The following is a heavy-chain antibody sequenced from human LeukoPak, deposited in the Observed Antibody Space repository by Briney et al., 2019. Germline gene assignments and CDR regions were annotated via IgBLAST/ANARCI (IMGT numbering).Heavy chain of an antibody. CDR2: VYNSGTT. CDR1: GGSIISSNYY. J-gene: IGHJ5*02. D-gene: IGHD1-1*01. CDR3: ARLGLGNERTFAP. Sequence: SETLSLTCTVSGGSIISSNYYWAWIRQPPGKELEWLATVYNSGTTYYTPSLKSRATISVDTSKDQFSLKLDSVTAADTALYYCARLGLGNERTFAPGGQGTLVPVP. V-gene: IGHV4-39*01.